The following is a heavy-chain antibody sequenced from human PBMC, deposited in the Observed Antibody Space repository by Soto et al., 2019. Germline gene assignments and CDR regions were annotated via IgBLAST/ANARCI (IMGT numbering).Heavy chain of an antibody. J-gene: IGHJ5*02. CDR2: ISWNSGSI. V-gene: IGHV3-9*01. CDR3: AKDRGVRGVMDWFDP. Sequence: EVQLVESGGGLVQPGRSLRLSCAASGFTFDDYAMHWVRQAPGKGLEWVSGISWNSGSIGYADSVKGRFTISRDNAKNSLYLQMNSLRAEDTALYYCAKDRGVRGVMDWFDPWGQGTLVTVSS. D-gene: IGHD3-10*01. CDR1: GFTFDDYA.